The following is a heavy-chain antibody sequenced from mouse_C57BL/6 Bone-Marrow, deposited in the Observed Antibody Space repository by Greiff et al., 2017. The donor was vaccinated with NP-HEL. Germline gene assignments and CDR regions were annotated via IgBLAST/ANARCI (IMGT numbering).Heavy chain of an antibody. J-gene: IGHJ4*01. CDR1: GFPFSSYG. CDR2: ISSGGSYT. D-gene: IGHD4-1*01. V-gene: IGHV5-6*01. CDR3: ARLLGRYYAMDY. Sequence: EVQVVESGGDLVKPGGSLKLSCAASGFPFSSYGMSWVRQTPDKRLEWVATISSGGSYTYYPDSVKGRFTISRDNAKNTLYLQMSSLKSEDTAMYYCARLLGRYYAMDYWGQGTSVTVSS.